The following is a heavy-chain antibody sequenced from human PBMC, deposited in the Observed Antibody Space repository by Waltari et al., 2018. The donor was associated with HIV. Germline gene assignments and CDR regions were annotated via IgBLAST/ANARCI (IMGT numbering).Heavy chain of an antibody. CDR2: MNPNSLNI. J-gene: IGHJ6*02. Sequence: QVQLVQSGAEVKKPGASVTVSCKTSGSTLTTYDINWVRQSTGKGLEWVGWMNPNSLNIAFAQKFQVIITRTRNTSISTAYMELSGLSFEDTAVYYCARTIFLPGSTAGWYYGLDVWGQGTTVTVSS. D-gene: IGHD3-9*01. V-gene: IGHV1-8*02. CDR1: GSTLTTYD. CDR3: ARTIFLPGSTAGWYYGLDV.